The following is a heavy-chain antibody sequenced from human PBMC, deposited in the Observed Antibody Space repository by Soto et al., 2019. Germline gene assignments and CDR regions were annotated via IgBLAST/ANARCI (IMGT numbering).Heavy chain of an antibody. V-gene: IGHV4-31*03. CDR3: ARVFSESSSFFDP. CDR1: GGSISSGNYY. Sequence: QVQLRESGPGLVKPSQTLSLTCTVSGGSISSGNYYWGWIRQHPGKGLEWIGYIYYSGSTSYNPSLKSRVTISVDTSKNHFSLKLSSVTAADTAVYYCARVFSESSSFFDPWGQGTLVTVSS. D-gene: IGHD6-13*01. CDR2: IYYSGST. J-gene: IGHJ5*02.